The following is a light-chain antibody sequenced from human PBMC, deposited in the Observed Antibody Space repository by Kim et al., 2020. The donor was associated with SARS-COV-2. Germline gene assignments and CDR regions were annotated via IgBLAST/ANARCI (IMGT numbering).Light chain of an antibody. CDR1: SGYSNYK. V-gene: IGLV9-49*01. CDR2: VGTGGIVG. CDR3: GADHGSGSNFVYV. Sequence: RSSGYSNYKVDWYQQRPGKGPRFVMRVGTGGIVGSKGDGIPDRFSVLGSGLNRYLTIKNIQEEDESDYHCGADHGSGSNFVYVFGTGTKVTVL. J-gene: IGLJ1*01.